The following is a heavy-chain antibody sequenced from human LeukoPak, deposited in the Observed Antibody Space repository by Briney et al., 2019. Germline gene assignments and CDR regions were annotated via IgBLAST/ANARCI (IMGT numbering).Heavy chain of an antibody. D-gene: IGHD3-22*01. CDR3: AKDREYYDSSGYFDY. CDR2: IRSNGGST. Sequence: GGSLRLSCVASGFTFSSFGMHWVRQAPGKGLEYVSAIRSNGGSTYYANSVKGRFTISRDNSRNTLYLQMGSLRAEDTAAYYCAKDREYYDSSGYFDYWGQGTLVTVSS. CDR1: GFTFSSFG. J-gene: IGHJ4*02. V-gene: IGHV3-64*01.